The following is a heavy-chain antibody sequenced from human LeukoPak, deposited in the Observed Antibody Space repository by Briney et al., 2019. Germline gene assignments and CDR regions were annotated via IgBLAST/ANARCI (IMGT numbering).Heavy chain of an antibody. CDR1: GFTFNTYA. CDR2: ISYDGSNK. J-gene: IGHJ4*02. Sequence: PGGSLRLSCVASGFTFNTYAIHWVRQAPGKGLEWVAVISYDGSNKYYEDSVKGRFTISRDNAKKTLYLQMNSLRAEDMSVYYCAREEWYYFDYWGQGTLVTVSS. CDR3: AREEWYYFDY. D-gene: IGHD3-3*01. V-gene: IGHV3-30-3*01.